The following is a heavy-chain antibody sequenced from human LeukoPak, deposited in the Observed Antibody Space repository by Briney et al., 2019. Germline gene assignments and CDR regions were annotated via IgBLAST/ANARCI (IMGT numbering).Heavy chain of an antibody. J-gene: IGHJ1*01. CDR2: IYTSGST. CDR3: TGGLLYSVEYFQH. D-gene: IGHD2-2*02. CDR1: GGSVSSSSYY. Sequence: SETLSLTCTVSGGSVSSSSYYWGWIRQPPGKGLEWIGSIYTSGSTNYNPSLKSRVTMSVDTSKNQFSLKLSSVTAADTAVYYCTGGLLYSVEYFQHWGQGTLVTVSS. V-gene: IGHV4-39*07.